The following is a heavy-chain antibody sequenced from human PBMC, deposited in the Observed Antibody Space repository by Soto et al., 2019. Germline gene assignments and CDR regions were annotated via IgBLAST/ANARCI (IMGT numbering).Heavy chain of an antibody. V-gene: IGHV1-18*01. CDR3: ARGVVVGPRFYYYGMDV. CDR1: GYTFTSYG. D-gene: IGHD2-15*01. Sequence: ASVKVSCKASGYTFTSYGISWVRQAPGQGLEWMGWISAYNGNTNYAQKLQGRVTMTTDTSTSTAYMELRSLRSDDTAVDYCARGVVVGPRFYYYGMDVWGQGTTVTVSS. J-gene: IGHJ6*02. CDR2: ISAYNGNT.